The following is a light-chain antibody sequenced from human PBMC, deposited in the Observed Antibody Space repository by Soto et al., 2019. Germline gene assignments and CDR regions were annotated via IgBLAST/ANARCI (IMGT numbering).Light chain of an antibody. CDR3: QQRSNWPPT. Sequence: EIVLTQSPATPSLSPGERATLSCRASQSVSSSLAWYQQKPGQAPRLLIYDASNRATGIPARFSGSGSGTDFTLTISSLEPEDFAVYYCQQRSNWPPTFGQGTRLEIK. CDR1: QSVSSS. J-gene: IGKJ5*01. CDR2: DAS. V-gene: IGKV3-11*01.